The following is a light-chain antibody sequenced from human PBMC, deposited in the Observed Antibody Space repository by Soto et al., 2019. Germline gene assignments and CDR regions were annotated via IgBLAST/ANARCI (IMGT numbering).Light chain of an antibody. J-gene: IGKJ1*01. CDR3: QQSHSTPRT. V-gene: IGKV1-39*01. CDR2: AAF. CDR1: QSISSY. Sequence: DIPMTQSPSSLSASVGDRVTITCRASQSISSYLNWYQQKPGKPPKLLIYAAFSLQSGVPSRFSGSGSGTDFTLTISSLQPEDFATYYCQQSHSTPRTFAQGTKVDIK.